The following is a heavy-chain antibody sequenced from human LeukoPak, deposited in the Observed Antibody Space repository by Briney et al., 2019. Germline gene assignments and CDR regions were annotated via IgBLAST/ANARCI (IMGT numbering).Heavy chain of an antibody. V-gene: IGHV4-59*01. Sequence: PSGTLSLTCPVSGGSLISYYWRWIRQPPGKGLEWIGYIYYSGSTNYNPSLKSRVTISVYTSKNQFSLKLSSVTAADTAVYYCARYRLYSGTFDYWGQGTLVTVSS. CDR3: ARYRLYSGTFDY. D-gene: IGHD2-8*01. CDR1: GGSLISYY. J-gene: IGHJ4*02. CDR2: IYYSGST.